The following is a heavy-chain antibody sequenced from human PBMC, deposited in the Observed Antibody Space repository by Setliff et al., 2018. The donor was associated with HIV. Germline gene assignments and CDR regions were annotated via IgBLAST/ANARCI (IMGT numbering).Heavy chain of an antibody. D-gene: IGHD6-6*01. CDR2: IYYRGST. CDR3: ARIPYSSSSVY. J-gene: IGHJ4*02. CDR1: GGSISSSSYY. V-gene: IGHV4-39*01. Sequence: PSETLSLTCTVSGGSISSSSYYWGWIRQPPGKGLEWIRSIYYRGSTYYNPSLKSRVTISVDTSKNQFSLKLSSVTAADTAVYYCARIPYSSSSVYWGQGTLVTVSS.